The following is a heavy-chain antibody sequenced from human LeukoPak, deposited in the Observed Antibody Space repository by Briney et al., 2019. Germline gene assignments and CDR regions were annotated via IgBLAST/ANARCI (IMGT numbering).Heavy chain of an antibody. Sequence: ASVTVSCKASGGTFSSYAISWVRQAPGQGLEWMGGIIPIFGTANYAQKFQGRVTITTDESTSTAYMELSSLRSEDTAVYYCARVRGDYMDVWGKGTTVTVSS. CDR2: IIPIFGTA. V-gene: IGHV1-69*05. CDR3: ARVRGDYMDV. J-gene: IGHJ6*03. CDR1: GGTFSSYA.